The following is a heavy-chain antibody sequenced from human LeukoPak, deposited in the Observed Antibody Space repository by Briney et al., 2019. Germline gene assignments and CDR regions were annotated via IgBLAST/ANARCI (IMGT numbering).Heavy chain of an antibody. CDR2: ITNSGNSK. V-gene: IGHV3-48*01. Sequence: TGGSLRLSCAASEFTFSSYSMNWVRQAPGKGLEWVSYITNSGNSKSYADSVKGRFTISRDNTKNSLYLQMNGLRAEDTAVYYCARDSGSSGWSPVWYYFDYWGQGTLVTVSS. D-gene: IGHD6-19*01. J-gene: IGHJ4*02. CDR1: EFTFSSYS. CDR3: ARDSGSSGWSPVWYYFDY.